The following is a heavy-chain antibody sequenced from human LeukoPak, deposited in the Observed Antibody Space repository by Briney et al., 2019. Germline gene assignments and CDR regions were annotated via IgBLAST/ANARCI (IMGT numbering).Heavy chain of an antibody. Sequence: GGSLRLSCAASGFTFSSYSMNWVRQAPGKGLEWVSHITASGTAMFYADSVKGRFTISRDNAKNSLYLQMNSLRDEDTAVYYCARGVPYDSWSGPHYSDYWGQGTLVTVSS. CDR1: GFTFSSYS. J-gene: IGHJ4*02. CDR2: ITASGTAM. D-gene: IGHD3-3*01. V-gene: IGHV3-48*02. CDR3: ARGVPYDSWSGPHYSDY.